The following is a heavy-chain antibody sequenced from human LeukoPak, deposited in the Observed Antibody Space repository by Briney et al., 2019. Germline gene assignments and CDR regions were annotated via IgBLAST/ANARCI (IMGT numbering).Heavy chain of an antibody. J-gene: IGHJ2*01. D-gene: IGHD4-23*01. CDR2: IYTSGST. V-gene: IGHV4-4*07. CDR3: ARDLLVVTNWYFYL. Sequence: PSETLSLTCTVSGGSISSYYWSWIRQPAGKGLEWIGRIYTSGSTNYNPSLKSRVTMSVDTSKNQFSLKLSSVTAADTAVYYCARDLLVVTNWYFYLWGRGTLVTVSS. CDR1: GGSISSYY.